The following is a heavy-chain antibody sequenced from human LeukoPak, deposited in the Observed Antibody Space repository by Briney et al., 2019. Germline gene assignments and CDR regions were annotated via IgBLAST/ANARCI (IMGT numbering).Heavy chain of an antibody. Sequence: GGSLRLSCAASGFTFSSYAMNWVRQAPGKGLEWVSAISGGDTTFYADSVKGRFTMSRDNSKNTLYLQMTSLRADDTAVYYCAKGTDRTGGSSFWGQGTLVTVSS. CDR1: GFTFSSYA. D-gene: IGHD1-26*01. CDR3: AKGTDRTGGSSF. V-gene: IGHV3-23*01. J-gene: IGHJ4*02. CDR2: ISGGDTT.